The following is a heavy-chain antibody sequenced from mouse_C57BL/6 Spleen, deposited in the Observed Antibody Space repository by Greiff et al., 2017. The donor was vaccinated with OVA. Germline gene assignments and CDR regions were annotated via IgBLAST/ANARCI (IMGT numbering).Heavy chain of an antibody. D-gene: IGHD1-1*01. V-gene: IGHV1-69*01. CDR1: GYTFTSYW. J-gene: IGHJ2*01. CDR2: IDPSDSYT. CDR3: ARRDYYDFDY. Sequence: QVQLQQPGAELVMPGASVKLSCKASGYTFTSYWMHWVKQRPGQGLECIGEIDPSDSYTNYNQKFKGKSTLTVDKSSSTAYMQLSSLTSEDSAVYYCARRDYYDFDYWGQGTTLTVSS.